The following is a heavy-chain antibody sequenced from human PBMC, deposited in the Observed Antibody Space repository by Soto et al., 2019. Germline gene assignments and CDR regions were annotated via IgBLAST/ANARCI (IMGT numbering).Heavy chain of an antibody. CDR2: INHSGST. CDR3: ARGIAEAASWFDP. V-gene: IGHV4-34*01. Sequence: SETLSLTCAVYGGSFSGYYWSWIRQPPGKGLEWIGEINHSGSTNYNPSLKSRVTIPVDTSKNQFSLKLSSVTAADTAVYYCARGIAEAASWFDPWGQGTLVTVSS. D-gene: IGHD6-13*01. CDR1: GGSFSGYY. J-gene: IGHJ5*02.